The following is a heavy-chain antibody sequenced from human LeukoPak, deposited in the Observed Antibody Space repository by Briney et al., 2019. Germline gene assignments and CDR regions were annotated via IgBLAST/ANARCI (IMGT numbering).Heavy chain of an antibody. CDR2: ILPDGSEK. J-gene: IGHJ4*02. CDR1: DFTFSFYW. V-gene: IGHV3-7*01. D-gene: IGHD6-19*01. Sequence: GGSLRLSCAASDFTFSFYWMAWVRQAPGEGLEWVANILPDGSEKYYLDSVKGRFTISRDNPTNSLYLQINSLRAEDTALYYCGRLARNAWYAVDYWGQGTLVTVSS. CDR3: GRLARNAWYAVDY.